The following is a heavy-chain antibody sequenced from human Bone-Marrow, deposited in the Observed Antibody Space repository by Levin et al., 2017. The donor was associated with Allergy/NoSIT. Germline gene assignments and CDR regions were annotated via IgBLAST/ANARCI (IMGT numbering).Heavy chain of an antibody. D-gene: IGHD4-17*01. CDR3: ARADDYVGCDY. J-gene: IGHJ4*02. V-gene: IGHV7-4-1*02. CDR2: INTNTGNP. CDR1: GYIFTAYS. Sequence: PVASVKVSCKTYGYIFTAYSMYWVRQAPGQGLEWMGWINTNTGNPTFAQGLTGRFVFSLDTSVSTAYLQISSLKAEDTAVYYCARADDYVGCDYWGQGTLVTVSS.